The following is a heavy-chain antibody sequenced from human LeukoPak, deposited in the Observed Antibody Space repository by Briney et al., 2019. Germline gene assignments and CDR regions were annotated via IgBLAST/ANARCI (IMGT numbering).Heavy chain of an antibody. D-gene: IGHD2-2*02. Sequence: QPGGSLRLSCAASGFTFDDYAMHWVRQAPGMGLEWVSLISGDGGRTYYAGSVKGRFTISRDSSRNSLYLQMNSLRTEDTALYYCAKATGYCRSTTCYKVPDSWGQGTMVTVSS. V-gene: IGHV3-43*02. CDR1: GFTFDDYA. CDR2: ISGDGGRT. CDR3: AKATGYCRSTTCYKVPDS. J-gene: IGHJ4*02.